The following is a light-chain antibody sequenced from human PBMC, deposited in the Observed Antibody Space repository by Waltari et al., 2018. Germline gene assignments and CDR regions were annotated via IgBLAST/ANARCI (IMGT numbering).Light chain of an antibody. CDR1: QCIDNW. CDR3: QQAFVEVS. J-gene: IGKJ4*01. Sequence: ITCGESQCIDNWVAWYQQRPWKAPKLLIYGAANLQGGVPSRFSGSGSGTDFTLTINNLQPEDFATYYCQQAFVEVSFAGGTRVEIK. V-gene: IGKV1-12*01. CDR2: GAA.